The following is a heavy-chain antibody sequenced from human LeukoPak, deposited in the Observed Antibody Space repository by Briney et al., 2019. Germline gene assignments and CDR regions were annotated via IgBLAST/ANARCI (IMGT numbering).Heavy chain of an antibody. V-gene: IGHV3-7*05. CDR2: IKQDGSEK. CDR1: GFNFSSYW. D-gene: IGHD2-2*01. J-gene: IGHJ3*02. Sequence: GGSLRLSCAASGFNFSSYWMSWVRQAPGKGLEWVANIKQDGSEKYYVDSVKGRFTISRDNAKNSLYLQMNSLRAEDTAVYYCARDSMDAFDIWGQGTMVTVSS. CDR3: ARDSMDAFDI.